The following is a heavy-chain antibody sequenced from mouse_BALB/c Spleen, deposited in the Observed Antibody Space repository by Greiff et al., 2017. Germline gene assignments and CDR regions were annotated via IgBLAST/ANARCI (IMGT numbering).Heavy chain of an antibody. CDR3: ARSLRYYFDY. D-gene: IGHD1-1*01. Sequence: VQLVESGRGLVQPGGSRKLSCAVSGFSFSSFGMHWVRQAPEKGLEWVVYISSGSSTIYYADTVKGRFTISRDNPKNTLFLQMTSLRSEDTAMYYCARSLRYYFDYWGQGTTLTVSS. CDR2: ISSGSSTI. CDR1: GFSFSSFG. V-gene: IGHV5-17*02. J-gene: IGHJ2*01.